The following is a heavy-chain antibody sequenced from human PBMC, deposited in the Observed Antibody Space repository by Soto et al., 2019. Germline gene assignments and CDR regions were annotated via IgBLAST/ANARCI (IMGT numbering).Heavy chain of an antibody. V-gene: IGHV1-69*13. CDR2: IIPIFGTA. CDR3: ARDRIVGGDYSAYYYYGMDV. CDR1: GGTFSSYA. D-gene: IGHD4-17*01. Sequence: SVKVSCKASGGTFSSYAISWVRQAPGQGLEWMGGIIPIFGTANYAQKFQGRVTITADESTSTAYMELSSLRSEDTAVYYCARDRIVGGDYSAYYYYGMDVWGQGTAVTVSS. J-gene: IGHJ6*02.